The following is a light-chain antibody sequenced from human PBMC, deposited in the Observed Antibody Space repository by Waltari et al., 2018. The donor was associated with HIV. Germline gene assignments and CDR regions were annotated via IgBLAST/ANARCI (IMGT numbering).Light chain of an antibody. J-gene: IGLJ2*01. V-gene: IGLV2-8*01. Sequence: QSALTQPPSASGSRGQSVTISCTGTSSDVGAYNYVSWYQQYPGMAPKLIIYEVNKRPSGVPDRFSGSKSGNTASLTVSGLQAEEEADFYCSSYAGSAVVFGGGTKRTVL. CDR2: EVN. CDR1: SSDVGAYNY. CDR3: SSYAGSAVV.